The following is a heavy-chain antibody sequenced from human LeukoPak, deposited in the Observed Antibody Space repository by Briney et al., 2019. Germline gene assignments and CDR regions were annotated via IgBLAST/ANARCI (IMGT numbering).Heavy chain of an antibody. V-gene: IGHV3-48*01. CDR2: ITGTSSPI. CDR1: GFTFSPYS. J-gene: IGHJ4*02. Sequence: GGSLRLSCAVSGFTFSPYSVNWVRQAPGKGLEWISYITGTSSPIYYADSVKGRFTISRDNAKNSLYLQMSSLRAEDTAVYYCATSTGHFGYWGQGTLVTVSS. CDR3: ATSTGHFGY.